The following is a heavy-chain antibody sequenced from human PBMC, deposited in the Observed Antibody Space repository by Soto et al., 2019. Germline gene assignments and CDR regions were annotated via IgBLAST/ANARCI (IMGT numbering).Heavy chain of an antibody. CDR1: GFSLSSSGVG. CDR3: AHREGDDYVWGSYKDAFDV. D-gene: IGHD3-16*01. V-gene: IGHV2-5*02. CDR2: IYGDDGE. Sequence: QITLKESGPTLVKPTQTLTLTCTFSGFSLSSSGVGVGWIRQPPGKALEWLALIYGDDGERYTPSLKTRLTITKDTTKNQVVLTMTNMDPVETATYYCAHREGDDYVWGSYKDAFDVWGQGTIVTVSS. J-gene: IGHJ3*01.